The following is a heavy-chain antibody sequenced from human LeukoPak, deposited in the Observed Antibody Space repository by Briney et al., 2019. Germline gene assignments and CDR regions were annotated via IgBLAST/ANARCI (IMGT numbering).Heavy chain of an antibody. CDR1: GASFSAYY. D-gene: IGHD3-9*01. CDR3: ASADYDISTGFYIGLDY. V-gene: IGHV4-34*01. CDR2: INHSGIT. Sequence: PSGTLSLTCAVHGASFSAYYWSWIRQPPGKGLEWIGEINHSGITNYSPSLKTRVAISADPSKNQFSLKLTSVTAADTAVYYCASADYDISTGFYIGLDYWGQGTLVSVSS. J-gene: IGHJ4*02.